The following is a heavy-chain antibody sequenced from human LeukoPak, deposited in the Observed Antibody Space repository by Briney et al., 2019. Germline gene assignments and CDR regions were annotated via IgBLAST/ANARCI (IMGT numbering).Heavy chain of an antibody. D-gene: IGHD3-22*01. CDR3: AKGGLVINDAFDI. CDR1: GFTFSSYA. V-gene: IGHV3-23*01. J-gene: IGHJ3*02. CDR2: ISGSGGST. Sequence: GGSLRLSCAASGFTFSSYAMSWVRQAPGKGLEWVSAISGSGGSTHYADSVKGRFTISRDNSKNTLYLQMNSLRAEDTAVYYCAKGGLVINDAFDIWGQGTMVTVSS.